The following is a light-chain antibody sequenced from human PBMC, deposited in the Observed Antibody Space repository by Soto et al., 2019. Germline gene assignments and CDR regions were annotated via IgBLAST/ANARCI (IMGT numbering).Light chain of an antibody. CDR1: SSDVGGYNY. CDR2: DVS. V-gene: IGLV2-14*01. J-gene: IGLJ2*01. CDR3: SSYTSSSTLV. Sequence: QSALTQPASVSGSPGQSITISCTETSSDVGGYNYVSWYQQHPGKAPKLMIYDVSNRPSGVSNRFSGSKSGNTASLTISGLQAEDEADYYCSSYTSSSTLVFGGGTKLIVL.